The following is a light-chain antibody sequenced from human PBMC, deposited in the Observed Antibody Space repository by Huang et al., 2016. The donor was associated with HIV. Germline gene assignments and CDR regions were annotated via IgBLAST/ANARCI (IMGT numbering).Light chain of an antibody. CDR2: DAS. V-gene: IGKV1-9*01. Sequence: IQLTQSPSALSASVGDRVTITCRASQGISSYLAWCQQKPGKAPKLLMYDASTLQRGVPSRFSGSGSGTEFTLTISSLQPEDFATYYCQQLNGYPLTFGQGTKVDVK. J-gene: IGKJ1*01. CDR3: QQLNGYPLT. CDR1: QGISSY.